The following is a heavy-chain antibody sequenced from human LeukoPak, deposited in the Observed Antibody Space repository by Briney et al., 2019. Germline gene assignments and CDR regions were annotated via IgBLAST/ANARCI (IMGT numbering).Heavy chain of an antibody. D-gene: IGHD3-16*01. CDR2: IHSDGRST. Sequence: PGGSLRLSCVASGFTFSSYWMHWVRRAPGKGLVWVSHIHSDGRSTSYVDSVKGRFTISRDNAKNTLYLQMNSLRAEDTAVYYCARGGIGSFDYWGQGTLVTVSS. J-gene: IGHJ4*02. V-gene: IGHV3-74*01. CDR1: GFTFSSYW. CDR3: ARGGIGSFDY.